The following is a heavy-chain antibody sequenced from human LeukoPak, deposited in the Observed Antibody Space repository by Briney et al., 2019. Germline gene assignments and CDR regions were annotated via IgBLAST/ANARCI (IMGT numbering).Heavy chain of an antibody. CDR1: GGSISSGSYY. J-gene: IGHJ4*02. CDR3: ARGYSSPFDY. D-gene: IGHD6-13*01. V-gene: IGHV4-61*02. CDR2: IYTSGST. Sequence: PSQTLSLTCTVSGGSISSGSYYWSWIRQPAGKGLEWIGRIYTSGSTNYNPSLKSRVTISVDTSKNQFSLKLSSVTAADTAVYYCARGYSSPFDYWGQGTLVTVSS.